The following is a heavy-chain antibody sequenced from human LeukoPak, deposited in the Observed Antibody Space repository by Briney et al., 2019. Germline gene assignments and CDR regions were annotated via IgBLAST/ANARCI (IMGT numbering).Heavy chain of an antibody. CDR1: GYTFTSYD. D-gene: IGHD1-26*01. CDR3: ARVPSGPVSARKGAPARKADAFDI. CDR2: MNPDSGNT. J-gene: IGHJ3*02. Sequence: ATVNVSCKASGYTFTSYDINWVRQATGQGLEWMGWMNPDSGNTGYAQKFQGRVTITRNTSISTAYMELSSLRSEDTAVYYCARVPSGPVSARKGAPARKADAFDIWGQGTMVTVSS. V-gene: IGHV1-8*03.